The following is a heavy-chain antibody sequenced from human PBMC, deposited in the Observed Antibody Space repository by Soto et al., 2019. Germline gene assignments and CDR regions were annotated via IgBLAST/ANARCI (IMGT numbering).Heavy chain of an antibody. J-gene: IGHJ3*02. V-gene: IGHV3-53*01. CDR1: GFTVSSNY. D-gene: IGHD4-17*01. Sequence: ESGGGLIQPGGSLRLSCAASGFTVSSNYMSWVRQAPGKGLEWVSVIYSGGSTYYADSVKGRFTISRDNSKNTLYLQMNSLRAEDTAVYYCATQTTVVTSAFDIWGQGTMVTVSS. CDR2: IYSGGST. CDR3: ATQTTVVTSAFDI.